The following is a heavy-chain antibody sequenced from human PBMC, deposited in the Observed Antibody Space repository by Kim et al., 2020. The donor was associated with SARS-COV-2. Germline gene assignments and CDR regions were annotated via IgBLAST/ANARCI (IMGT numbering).Heavy chain of an antibody. CDR3: ARDTYYDIWSGSPDTYHGMDV. V-gene: IGHV1-18*04. J-gene: IGHJ6*02. CDR1: GYTFTSYG. CDR2: ISTFNGNT. Sequence: ASVKVSCKASGYTFTSYGFSWVRQAPGQGLEWMGWISTFNGNTNYAQKVQGRVTLTTDTSTRTVFMELRGLRSDDTAVYYCARDTYYDIWSGSPDTYHGMDVWGQGTTVTVSS. D-gene: IGHD3-3*01.